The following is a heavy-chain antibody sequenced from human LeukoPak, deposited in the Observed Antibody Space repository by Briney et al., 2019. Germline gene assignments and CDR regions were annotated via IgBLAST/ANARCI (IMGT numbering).Heavy chain of an antibody. CDR3: ARGYCRSGSCYPYYFDY. CDR1: GDSIGSGDYY. J-gene: IGHJ4*02. CDR2: IYHSGST. V-gene: IGHV4-30-4*01. D-gene: IGHD2-15*01. Sequence: QSSETLSLTCIVSGDSIGSGDYYWSWIRQPPGKGLEWIGYIYHSGSTYYTPSLKSRVTISVDTSKNQFSLKLTSVTAADTAVYYCARGYCRSGSCYPYYFDYWGQGTLVTVSS.